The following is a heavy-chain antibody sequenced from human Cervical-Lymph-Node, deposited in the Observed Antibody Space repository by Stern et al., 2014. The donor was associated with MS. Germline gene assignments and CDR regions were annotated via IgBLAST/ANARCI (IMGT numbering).Heavy chain of an antibody. CDR2: IMPLLGTA. Sequence: QMQLVQSGAEVKRPESSVKVSCKTSGGSLSTLDISWVRQAPGPGLEWVGEIMPLLGTAHYAQKFKGRLTITADDSTSTVYMELSSLKSEDTAIYFCARHQAGIAANWGQGTLVTVTS. V-gene: IGHV1-69*19. J-gene: IGHJ4*02. D-gene: IGHD6-13*01. CDR3: ARHQAGIAAN. CDR1: GGSLSTLD.